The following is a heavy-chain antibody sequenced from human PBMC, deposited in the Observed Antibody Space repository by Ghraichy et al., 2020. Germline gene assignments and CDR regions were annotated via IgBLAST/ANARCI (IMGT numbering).Heavy chain of an antibody. Sequence: SQTLSLTCTVSGGSISSYYWSWIRQPPGKGLEWIGYIYYSGSTNYNPSLKSRVTISVDTSKNQFSLKLSSVTAADTAVYYCARAVDGEQWLGPYWYFDLWGRGTLVTVSS. D-gene: IGHD6-19*01. CDR1: GGSISSYY. V-gene: IGHV4-59*01. CDR3: ARAVDGEQWLGPYWYFDL. CDR2: IYYSGST. J-gene: IGHJ2*01.